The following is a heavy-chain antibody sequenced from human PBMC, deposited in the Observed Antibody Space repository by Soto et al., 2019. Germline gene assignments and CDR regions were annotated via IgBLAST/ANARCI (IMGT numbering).Heavy chain of an antibody. V-gene: IGHV1-69*13. CDR3: AIPSISDQRHLYYYYGMDV. Sequence: ASVKVSCKASGGTFSSYAISWVRQAPGQGLEWMGGIIPIFGTANYAQKFQGRVTITADESTSTAYMELSSLRSEDTAVYYCAIPSISDQRHLYYYYGMDVWGQGTTVTVSS. CDR1: GGTFSSYA. D-gene: IGHD2-2*01. J-gene: IGHJ6*02. CDR2: IIPIFGTA.